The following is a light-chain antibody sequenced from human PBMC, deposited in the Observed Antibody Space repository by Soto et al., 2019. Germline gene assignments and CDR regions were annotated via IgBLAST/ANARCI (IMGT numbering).Light chain of an antibody. V-gene: IGLV2-23*02. CDR3: CSSGGSPTDV. CDR1: SSDVGSYNL. Sequence: QSALTQPASVSGSPGQSITISCTGTSSDVGSYNLVSWYQQHPGKAPKVMIFEVNKRPSGVSNRFSGSKSGNTASLTISGLKVEDEADYYCCSSGGSPTDVFGTGTKVTVL. J-gene: IGLJ1*01. CDR2: EVN.